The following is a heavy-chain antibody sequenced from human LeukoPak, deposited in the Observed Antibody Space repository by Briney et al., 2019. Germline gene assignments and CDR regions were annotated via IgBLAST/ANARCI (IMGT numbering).Heavy chain of an antibody. V-gene: IGHV3-30*02. CDR1: GFTFSSYG. Sequence: GGSLRLSCAASGFTFSSYGMHWVRQAPGKGLEWVAFIRYDGSNKYYADSVKGRFTISRDNSKNTLYLQMNSLRAEDTAVYYCAKDHIVSRYFDYWGQGTLVTVSS. CDR3: AKDHIVSRYFDY. J-gene: IGHJ4*02. CDR2: IRYDGSNK. D-gene: IGHD2-21*01.